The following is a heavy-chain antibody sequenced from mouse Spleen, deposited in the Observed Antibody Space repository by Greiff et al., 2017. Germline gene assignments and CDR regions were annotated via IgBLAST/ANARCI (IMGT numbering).Heavy chain of an antibody. J-gene: IGHJ4*01. Sequence: EVQLQQSGPELVKPGASVKISCKASGYTFTDYYMNWVKQSHGKSLEWIGDINPNNGGTSYNQKFKGKATLTVDKSSSTAYMELRSLTSEDSAVYYCAVYYGNYGYYAMDYWGQGTSVTVSS. CDR3: AVYYGNYGYYAMDY. CDR2: INPNNGGT. CDR1: GYTFTDYY. D-gene: IGHD2-1*01. V-gene: IGHV1-26*01.